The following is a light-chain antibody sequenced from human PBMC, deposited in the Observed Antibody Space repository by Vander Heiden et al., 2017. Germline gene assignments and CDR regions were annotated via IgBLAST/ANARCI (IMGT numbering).Light chain of an antibody. Sequence: VVMTQSPLSLPVTLGQPSSISCRSSKSLVYSDGNTYMNWCQQRPGQSPRRLIYKVSNRDAGVPDRFSGSGSGTDFTLNISRVEAEDVGVYYCMQGTHWPPITFGQGTRLEIK. J-gene: IGKJ5*01. CDR3: MQGTHWPPIT. CDR2: KVS. V-gene: IGKV2-30*01. CDR1: KSLVYSDGNTY.